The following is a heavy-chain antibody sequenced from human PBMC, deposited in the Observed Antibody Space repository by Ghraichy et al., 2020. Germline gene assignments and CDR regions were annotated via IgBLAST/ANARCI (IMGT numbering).Heavy chain of an antibody. CDR1: GYTLTELS. D-gene: IGHD6-13*01. V-gene: IGHV1-24*01. Sequence: ASVKVSCKVSGYTLTELSMHWVRQAPGKGLEWMGGFDPEDGETIYAQKFQGRVTMTEDTSTDTAYMELSSLRSEDTAVYYCASRGGSSWQRGWYFDLWGRGTLVTVSS. J-gene: IGHJ2*01. CDR2: FDPEDGET. CDR3: ASRGGSSWQRGWYFDL.